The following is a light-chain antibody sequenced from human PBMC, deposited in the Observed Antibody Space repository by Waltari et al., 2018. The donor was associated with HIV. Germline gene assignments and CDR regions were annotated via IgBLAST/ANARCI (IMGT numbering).Light chain of an antibody. J-gene: IGLJ3*02. Sequence: SYVLTQPPSVSVDPGQTARITGGGDNIGSKSVPWYQQMPGQAPVLVVYYGRDRPSGIPERISGSNSGNTATLTISRVEAGDEADYYCQVWISPNDQLNWVFGGGTKLTVL. CDR3: QVWISPNDQLNWV. CDR1: NIGSKS. CDR2: YGR. V-gene: IGLV3-21*02.